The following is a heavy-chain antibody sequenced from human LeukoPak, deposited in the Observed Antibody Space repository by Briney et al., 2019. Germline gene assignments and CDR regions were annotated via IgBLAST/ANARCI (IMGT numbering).Heavy chain of an antibody. CDR2: ISYDGSNK. Sequence: GRSLRLSCAASGFTFSSYAMHWVRQAPGKGLEWVAVISYDGSNKYYADSVKGRFTISGDNSKNTLYLQMNSLRAEDTAVYYCAREAVAGNFDYWGQGTLVTVSS. CDR1: GFTFSSYA. J-gene: IGHJ4*02. D-gene: IGHD6-19*01. V-gene: IGHV3-30*04. CDR3: AREAVAGNFDY.